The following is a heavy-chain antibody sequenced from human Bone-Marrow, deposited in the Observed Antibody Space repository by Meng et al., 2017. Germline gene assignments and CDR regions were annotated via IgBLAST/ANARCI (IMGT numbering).Heavy chain of an antibody. J-gene: IGHJ5*02. CDR1: GYTFTSSA. CDR2: ITPGSGNT. V-gene: IGHV1-3*01. CDR3: ARDFTSGSSGDP. D-gene: IGHD6-19*01. Sequence: QVQLVQSGAEVKKPGASVQVYCKAFGYTFTSSAIHWVRQAPGQSLEWMGWITPGSGNTKYSQKFQGRVTITRDTSASTAYMELSTLRSEDTAVYYCARDFTSGSSGDPWGQGTLVTVSS.